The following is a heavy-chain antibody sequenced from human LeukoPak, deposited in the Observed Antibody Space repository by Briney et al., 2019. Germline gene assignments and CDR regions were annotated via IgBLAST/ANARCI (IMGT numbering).Heavy chain of an antibody. D-gene: IGHD5-12*01. V-gene: IGHV1-3*01. Sequence: GASVKVSCKASGYTFTSYAMHWVRQAPGQRLEWMGWINAGNGNTKYSEKFQGRVTITRDTSASTAYMELSSPRSEDTAVYYCARSGYSGYNPRWFDPWGQGTLVTVSS. CDR2: INAGNGNT. CDR1: GYTFTSYA. J-gene: IGHJ5*02. CDR3: ARSGYSGYNPRWFDP.